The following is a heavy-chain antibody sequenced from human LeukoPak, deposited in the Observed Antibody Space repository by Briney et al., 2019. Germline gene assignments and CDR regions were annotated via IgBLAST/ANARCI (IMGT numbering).Heavy chain of an antibody. CDR2: IWPGDSET. CDR3: ARMVDLVVPAAIDY. V-gene: IGHV5-51*01. J-gene: IGHJ4*02. D-gene: IGHD2-2*01. CDR1: GYSFTNYW. Sequence: GESLKISCKGSGYSFTNYWIGWVRQLPGKGLEWMGIIWPGDSETRYSPSFQGQVTISADKSISTAYLQWSSLKASDTAMYYCARMVDLVVPAAIDYWGQGTLVTVSS.